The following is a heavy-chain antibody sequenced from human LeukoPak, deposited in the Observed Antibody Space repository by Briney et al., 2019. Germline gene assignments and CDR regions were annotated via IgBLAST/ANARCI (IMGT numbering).Heavy chain of an antibody. CDR3: AKDSHSWSRDY. CDR1: GFTFGSYS. J-gene: IGHJ4*02. D-gene: IGHD6-13*01. CDR2: IDSNSNFM. Sequence: GGFLRLSCAASGFTFGSYSMTWVRQAPGKGLEWVSLIDSNSNFMNYADSVKGRFTISRDNAKKSLYLEMNSLRAEDTAVYYCAKDSHSWSRDYWGQGTLVTVSS. V-gene: IGHV3-21*01.